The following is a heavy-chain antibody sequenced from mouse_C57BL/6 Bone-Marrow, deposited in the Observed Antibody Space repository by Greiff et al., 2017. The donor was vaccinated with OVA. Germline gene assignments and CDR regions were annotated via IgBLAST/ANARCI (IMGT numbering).Heavy chain of an antibody. CDR1: GYTFTDYN. D-gene: IGHD2-4*01. CDR2: INHNNGGT. J-gene: IGHJ3*01. CDR3: ARLEGLRRFAY. V-gene: IGHV1-18*01. Sequence: EVQLQQSGPELVKPGASVKIPCKASGYTFTDYNMDWVKQSHGKSLEWIGDINHNNGGTIYNQKFKGKATLTVDKSSSTAYMELRSLTSEDTAVYYCARLEGLRRFAYWGQGTLVTVSA.